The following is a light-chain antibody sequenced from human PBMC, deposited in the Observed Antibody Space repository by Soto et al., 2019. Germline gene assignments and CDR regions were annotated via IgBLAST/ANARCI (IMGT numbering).Light chain of an antibody. J-gene: IGLJ2*01. CDR1: SSDVGGYNY. CDR3: SSYAGSNNVGV. V-gene: IGLV2-8*01. Sequence: QSVLTQPPSASGSPGQSVTISCTGTSSDVGGYNYVSWYQQHPGKAPKLMIYEVSKRPSGVPDRFSGSKSGNTASLTVSGLQAEDEADYYGSSYAGSNNVGVFGGGTKVTVL. CDR2: EVS.